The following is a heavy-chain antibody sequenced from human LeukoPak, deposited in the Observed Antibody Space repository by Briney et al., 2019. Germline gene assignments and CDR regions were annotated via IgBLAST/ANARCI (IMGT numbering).Heavy chain of an antibody. CDR3: VRYRPRSTSYGGNWFDP. D-gene: IGHD2-2*01. J-gene: IGHJ5*02. CDR2: IYYSGST. Sequence: PSQTLSLTCTVSGGSISSGGYYWSWIRQPPGKGLEWIGYIYYSGSTNYNPSLKSRVTISVDTSKNQFSLKLSSVTAADTAVYYCVRYRPRSTSYGGNWFDPWGQGTLVTVSS. V-gene: IGHV4-61*08. CDR1: GGSISSGGYY.